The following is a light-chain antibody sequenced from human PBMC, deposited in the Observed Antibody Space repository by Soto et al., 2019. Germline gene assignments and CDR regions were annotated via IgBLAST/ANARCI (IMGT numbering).Light chain of an antibody. J-gene: IGLJ1*01. V-gene: IGLV2-14*01. CDR2: EVN. Sequence: QSALTQPASVSGSPGQSITISCTGTSSDVGGYNYVSWCQQHPGKAPKLMIYEVNNRPSGVSNRFSGSKSGNTASLTISGLQAEDEADYYCSSYTSSSTYVFGTGTQLTVL. CDR3: SSYTSSSTYV. CDR1: SSDVGGYNY.